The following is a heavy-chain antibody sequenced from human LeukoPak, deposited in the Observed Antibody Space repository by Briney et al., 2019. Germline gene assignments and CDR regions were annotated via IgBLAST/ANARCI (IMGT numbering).Heavy chain of an antibody. V-gene: IGHV3-15*01. CDR2: IKSKGDGETI. Sequence: GGSLRLSCVASGITFSDYWMSWVRQAPGKGLEWVSRIKSKGDGETIDYNTPVKGRFTISRDDSKNTLYLQMNSLKDEDTAMYYCARRTAAGKYYFDSWGQGTLVTVSS. D-gene: IGHD6-13*01. CDR1: GITFSDYW. J-gene: IGHJ4*02. CDR3: ARRTAAGKYYFDS.